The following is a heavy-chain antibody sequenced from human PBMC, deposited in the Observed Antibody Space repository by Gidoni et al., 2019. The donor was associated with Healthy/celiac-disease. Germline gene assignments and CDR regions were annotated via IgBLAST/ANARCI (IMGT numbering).Heavy chain of an antibody. CDR1: GFTFRSYS. Sequence: EVQLVESGGGLVKPGGSLRLSCAASGFTFRSYSMNWGRQAPGKGLEWVSSISSSSSYIYYADTVKGRFTIYRENAKNSLYLQMNSLRAEDTAVYYCARFMRYGGNSLLTNDAFDIWGQGTMVTVSS. D-gene: IGHD4-17*01. CDR2: ISSSSSYI. CDR3: ARFMRYGGNSLLTNDAFDI. V-gene: IGHV3-21*01. J-gene: IGHJ3*02.